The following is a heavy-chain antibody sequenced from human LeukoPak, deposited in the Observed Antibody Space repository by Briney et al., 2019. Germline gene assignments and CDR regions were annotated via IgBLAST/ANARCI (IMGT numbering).Heavy chain of an antibody. V-gene: IGHV2-5*02. J-gene: IGHJ4*02. CDR1: GFSLSTSGVG. D-gene: IGHD3-22*01. Sequence: KSSGPTLVNPTQTLTLTCTFSGFSLSTSGVGVGWIRQPPGKALQWLAFIYWDDDKRYSPSLKSRLTITKDTSKNQVVLTMTNMDPVDTATYYCAHGFNYYDSHPIVPFDYWGQGTLVTVSS. CDR3: AHGFNYYDSHPIVPFDY. CDR2: IYWDDDK.